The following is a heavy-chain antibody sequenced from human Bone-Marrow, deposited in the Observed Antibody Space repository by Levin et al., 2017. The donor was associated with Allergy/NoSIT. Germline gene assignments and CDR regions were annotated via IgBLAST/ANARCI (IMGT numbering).Heavy chain of an antibody. V-gene: IGHV1-2*02. CDR3: ARVIAAAGSDLEDAFDI. D-gene: IGHD6-13*01. J-gene: IGHJ3*02. Sequence: ASVKVSCKASGYTFTGYYMHWVRQAPGQGLEWMGWINPNSGGTNYAQKFQGRVTMTRDTSISTAYMELSRLRSDDTAVYYCARVIAAAGSDLEDAFDIWGQGTMVTVSS. CDR2: INPNSGGT. CDR1: GYTFTGYY.